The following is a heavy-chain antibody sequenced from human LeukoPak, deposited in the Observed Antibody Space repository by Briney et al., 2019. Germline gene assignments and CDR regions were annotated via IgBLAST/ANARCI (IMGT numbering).Heavy chain of an antibody. CDR2: ISSSSSSI. V-gene: IGHV3-48*04. CDR3: ARAVGDYYYYMDV. CDR1: GFSFSSHR. J-gene: IGHJ6*03. D-gene: IGHD3-10*01. Sequence: GGSLRLSCAASGFSFSSHRMNWVRQAPGKGLEWVSYISSSSSSIYYTDSVKGRFTISRDNAKNSLYLQMNSLRAEDTAVYYCARAVGDYYYYMDVWGKGTTVTVSS.